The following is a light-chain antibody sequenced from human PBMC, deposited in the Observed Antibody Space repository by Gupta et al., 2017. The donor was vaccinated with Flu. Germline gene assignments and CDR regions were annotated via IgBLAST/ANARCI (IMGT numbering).Light chain of an antibody. CDR2: GNI. J-gene: IGLJ1*01. CDR3: QSYDSSLQQLSGSYV. V-gene: IGLV1-40*01. Sequence: QSVLTQPPSVSGAPGQRVTISCTGSSSNIGAGYDVQWYQQVPRTAPKLLIYGNINRPSGVPDRFSGSKSGTSASLAITGLQAEDEADYYCQSYDSSLQQLSGSYVFGTGTKVTVL. CDR1: SSNIGAGYD.